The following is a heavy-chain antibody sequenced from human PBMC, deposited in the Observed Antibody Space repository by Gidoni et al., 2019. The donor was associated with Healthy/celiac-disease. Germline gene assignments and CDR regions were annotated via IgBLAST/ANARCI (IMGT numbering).Heavy chain of an antibody. CDR1: GYTFTGHY. V-gene: IGHV1-2*02. Sequence: QVLLVQSGAEVKKPGASVKVSCKAAGYTFTGHYMHWVRQAPGQGLEWMGWINPNSGGTTYAQKFQGRVTMTRDTSISTAYMELSRLRSDDTAVYYCARASPGDDFWSGSNWFDPWGQGTLVTVSS. CDR3: ARASPGDDFWSGSNWFDP. D-gene: IGHD3-3*01. CDR2: INPNSGGT. J-gene: IGHJ5*02.